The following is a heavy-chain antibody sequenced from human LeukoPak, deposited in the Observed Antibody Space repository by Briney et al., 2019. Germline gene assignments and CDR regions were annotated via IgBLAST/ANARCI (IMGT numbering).Heavy chain of an antibody. CDR2: ISGSGGST. CDR1: GFTFSSYA. CDR3: AKAGGQDIADYYGMDV. Sequence: PGAPLRLSCAASGFTFSSYAMNWVRQAPGKGLEWVSAISGSGGSTYYADSVKGRFTISRDNSKNTLYLQMNSLRVDDTAVYYCAKAGGQDIADYYGMDVWGQGTTVTVSS. J-gene: IGHJ6*02. V-gene: IGHV3-23*01. D-gene: IGHD2-15*01.